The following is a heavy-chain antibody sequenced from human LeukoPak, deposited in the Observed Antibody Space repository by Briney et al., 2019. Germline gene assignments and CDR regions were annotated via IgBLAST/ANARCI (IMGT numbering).Heavy chain of an antibody. CDR1: GYTFTSFH. CDR2: MNPYNGDR. D-gene: IGHD6-25*01. V-gene: IGHV1-8*03. J-gene: IGHJ4*02. CDR3: ARTTSFTASGYDY. Sequence: ASVTVSCKTSGYTFTSFHINWVRQATGQGLEWMGWMNPYNGDRGYAQKFQGRVSITSDTSISTAYMELSSLRSDDTAVYFCARTTSFTASGYDYWGQGTLVTVSS.